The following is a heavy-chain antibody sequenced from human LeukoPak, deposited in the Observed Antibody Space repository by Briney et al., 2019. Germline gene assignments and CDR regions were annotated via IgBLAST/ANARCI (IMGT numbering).Heavy chain of an antibody. CDR1: GFTFSSYG. CDR3: AKDYYGSAGLYYYYYYGMDV. J-gene: IGHJ6*02. D-gene: IGHD3-10*01. CDR2: ISYDGSNT. V-gene: IGHV3-30*18. Sequence: GRSLRLSCAASGFTFSSYGMHWVRQAPGKGLEWGAVISYDGSNTYYADCVKGRFTICRDNSKTTLYLQMNSLRAEDTAVYYCAKDYYGSAGLYYYYYYGMDVWGQGTTVTVSS.